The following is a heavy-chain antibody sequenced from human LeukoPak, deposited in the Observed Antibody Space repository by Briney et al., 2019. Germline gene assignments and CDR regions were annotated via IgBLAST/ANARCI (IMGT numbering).Heavy chain of an antibody. CDR1: GNTLTELS. Sequence: GASVKVSCKVSGNTLTELSMHWVRQAPGKGLEWMGGFDPEDGETIYTQKFQGRVIMTEDTSTDTAYMELSSLRSDDTAVYYCATVRSRDWYGWSDPWGQGTLVTVSS. V-gene: IGHV1-24*01. CDR3: ATVRSRDWYGWSDP. J-gene: IGHJ5*02. D-gene: IGHD3-9*01. CDR2: FDPEDGET.